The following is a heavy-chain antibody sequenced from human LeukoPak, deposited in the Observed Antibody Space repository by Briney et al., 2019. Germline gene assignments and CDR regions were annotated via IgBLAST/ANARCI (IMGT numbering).Heavy chain of an antibody. CDR2: ISGSGGTT. CDR1: GFTFSSYA. D-gene: IGHD1-1*01. CDR3: AKDVQSWATYFAC. Sequence: GGSLRLSCAASGFTFSSYAMSWVRQAPGKGLEWVSGISGSGGTTYYADSVKGRFTISRDNSKHTVYLQMNSLRAEDTALYYCAKDVQSWATYFACWGRGALVTVSS. V-gene: IGHV3-23*01. J-gene: IGHJ4*02.